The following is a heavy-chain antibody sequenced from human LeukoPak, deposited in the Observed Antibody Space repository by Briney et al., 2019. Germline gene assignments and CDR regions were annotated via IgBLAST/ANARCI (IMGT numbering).Heavy chain of an antibody. CDR1: GFTFSNSA. CDR2: ISGSGGST. J-gene: IGHJ3*02. D-gene: IGHD5-24*01. V-gene: IGHV3-23*01. CDR3: AKVSEMATTRRAFDI. Sequence: PGGSLRLSCVASGFTFSNSAMNWVRQAPGKGLEWVSAISGSGGSTYYADSVKGRFTISRDNSKNTLYLQMNSLRAEDTAVYYCAKVSEMATTRRAFDIWGQGTMVTVSS.